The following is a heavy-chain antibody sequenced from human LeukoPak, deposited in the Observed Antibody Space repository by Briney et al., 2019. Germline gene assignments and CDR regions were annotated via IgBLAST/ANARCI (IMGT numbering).Heavy chain of an antibody. J-gene: IGHJ4*02. CDR1: GFTFSSYE. CDR3: ASSSPHSSGWYRGGYFDY. D-gene: IGHD6-19*01. CDR2: ISSSGSTI. V-gene: IGHV3-48*03. Sequence: GGSLRLSCAASGFTFSSYEMNWVRQAPGKGLEWVSYISSSGSTIYYADSVKGRFTISRDNAKNSLYLQMNSLRAEDTAVYYCASSSPHSSGWYRGGYFDYWGQGTLVTVSS.